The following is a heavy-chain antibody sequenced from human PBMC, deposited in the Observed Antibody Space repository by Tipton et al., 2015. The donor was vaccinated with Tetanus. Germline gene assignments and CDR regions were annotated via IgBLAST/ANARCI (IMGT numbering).Heavy chain of an antibody. CDR3: ASGSSIRHGLDV. CDR1: GYTFTSYG. D-gene: IGHD2-2*01. J-gene: IGHJ6*02. V-gene: IGHV1-8*01. Sequence: QSGPEVKKPGASVKVSCKASGYTFTSYGLNWVRKAAGRGFEWMGWLNPKSGSAVYAPRFQGRVTMTTNTSITTAFMEVSRLTYEDAAVYYCASGSSIRHGLDVWGPGTSVTVSS. CDR2: LNPKSGSA.